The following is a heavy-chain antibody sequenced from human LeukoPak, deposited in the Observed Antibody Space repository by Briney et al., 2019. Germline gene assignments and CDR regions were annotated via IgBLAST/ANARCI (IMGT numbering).Heavy chain of an antibody. CDR3: AKDLVLAAAGNWVDV. J-gene: IGHJ6*02. D-gene: IGHD6-13*01. CDR1: GFTFSSYG. V-gene: IGHV3-30*18. CDR2: ISYDGSNK. Sequence: GGSLRLSCAASGFTFSSYGMHWVRQAPGKGLEWVAVISYDGSNKYYADSVKGRFTIYRDNSKNTLYLQMNSLRAEDTAVYYCAKDLVLAAAGNWVDVWGQGTTVTVSS.